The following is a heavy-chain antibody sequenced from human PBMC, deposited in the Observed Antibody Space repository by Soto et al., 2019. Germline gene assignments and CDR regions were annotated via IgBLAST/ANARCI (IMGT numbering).Heavy chain of an antibody. J-gene: IGHJ4*02. CDR3: ARQAPYGDLPFDY. Sequence: GGSLRLSCAASGFTFSSYSMNWVRQAPGKGLEWVSSISSSSSYIYYADSVKGRFTISRDNAKNSLYLQMNSLRAEDTAVYYCARQAPYGDLPFDYWGQGTLVTVSS. V-gene: IGHV3-21*01. D-gene: IGHD4-17*01. CDR2: ISSSSSYI. CDR1: GFTFSSYS.